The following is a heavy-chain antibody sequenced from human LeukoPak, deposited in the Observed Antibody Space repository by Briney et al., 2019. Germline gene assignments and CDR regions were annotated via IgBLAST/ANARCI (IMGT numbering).Heavy chain of an antibody. J-gene: IGHJ4*02. D-gene: IGHD3-22*01. CDR2: IYYSGST. Sequence: SETLSRTCTVSGGSISSYYWSWIRQPPGKGLEWIGYIYYSGSTNYNPSLKSRVTISVDTSKNQFSLKLSSVTAADTAVYYCARRDDSSGYHKIFDYWGQGTLVTVSS. CDR1: GGSISSYY. V-gene: IGHV4-59*01. CDR3: ARRDDSSGYHKIFDY.